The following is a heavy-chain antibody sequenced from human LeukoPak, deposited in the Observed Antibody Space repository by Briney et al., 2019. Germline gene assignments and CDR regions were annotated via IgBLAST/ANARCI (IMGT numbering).Heavy chain of an antibody. Sequence: SVKVSCKASGGTFSSYSISWVRQAPGQGLEWMGGIIPIFGTTHYAQQFQGRVTFTAEKSTATAYLFLTSLRSQDTGVYYCAGGPGLGYCYGPLFYWGLGTLVTVSS. CDR1: GGTFSSYS. CDR3: AGGPGLGYCYGPLFY. CDR2: IIPIFGTT. J-gene: IGHJ4*02. D-gene: IGHD5-18*01. V-gene: IGHV1-69*06.